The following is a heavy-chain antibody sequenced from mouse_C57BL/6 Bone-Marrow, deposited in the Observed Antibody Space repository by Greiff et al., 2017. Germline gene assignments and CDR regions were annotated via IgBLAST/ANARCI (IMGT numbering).Heavy chain of an antibody. Sequence: QVQLQQPGAELVKPGASVKLSCKASGYTFTSYWMQWVKQRPGQGLEWIGEIDPSDSYTNYNQKFKGKATLTVDTSSSAAYLQLSNLTSEDSAVNYCARGDYYGRPYARDYWGQGTSVTVSS. V-gene: IGHV1-50*01. CDR1: GYTFTSYW. J-gene: IGHJ4*01. CDR3: ARGDYYGRPYARDY. CDR2: IDPSDSYT. D-gene: IGHD1-1*01.